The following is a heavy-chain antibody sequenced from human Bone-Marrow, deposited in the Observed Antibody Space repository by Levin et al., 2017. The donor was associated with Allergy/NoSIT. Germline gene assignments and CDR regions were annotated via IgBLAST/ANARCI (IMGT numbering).Heavy chain of an antibody. CDR2: MNPKSGNT. V-gene: IGHV1-8*01. CDR3: ATGQGHLVGPP. J-gene: IGHJ5*02. D-gene: IGHD6-6*01. Sequence: ASVKVSCKASGDTFSSYDINWVRQASGQGLEWMGWMNPKSGNTVYAQKCKGRVTMTRNTSISTAYMDLSSLRSDDTAVYYCATGQGHLVGPPWGQGTLVTVSS. CDR1: GDTFSSYD.